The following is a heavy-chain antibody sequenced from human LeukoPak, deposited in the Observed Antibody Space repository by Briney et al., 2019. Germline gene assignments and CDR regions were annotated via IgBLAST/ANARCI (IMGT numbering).Heavy chain of an antibody. D-gene: IGHD3-16*01. J-gene: IGHJ4*02. CDR1: GGSFSGYY. CDR3: ARGAAGFSYD. CDR2: INHSGST. V-gene: IGHV4-34*01. Sequence: PSETLSLTCAVYGGSFSGYYWSWIRQPPGKGLEWIGEINHSGSTNYNPSLKSRVTISVDTSKNQFSLRLSSVTTADTGMYYCARGAAGFSYDWGQGTLVTVSS.